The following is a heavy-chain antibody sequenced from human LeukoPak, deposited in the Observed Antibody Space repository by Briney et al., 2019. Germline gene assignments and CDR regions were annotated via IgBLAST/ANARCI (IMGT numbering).Heavy chain of an antibody. Sequence: GASVKVSCKASGYTFTGYYMHWVRQAPGQGLEWMGWINPNSGGTNYAQKFQGRVTMTRDTSISTAYMELSRLRSDDTAVYYCARDRDIQHLRPDAFDIWGQGTMVTVSS. J-gene: IGHJ3*02. V-gene: IGHV1-2*02. CDR3: ARDRDIQHLRPDAFDI. D-gene: IGHD2-15*01. CDR2: INPNSGGT. CDR1: GYTFTGYY.